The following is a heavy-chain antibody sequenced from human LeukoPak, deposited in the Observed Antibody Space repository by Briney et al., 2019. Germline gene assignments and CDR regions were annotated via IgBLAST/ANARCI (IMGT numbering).Heavy chain of an antibody. CDR3: ARLRSTLYYSMDV. D-gene: IGHD5-24*01. CDR1: GGSISSYY. J-gene: IGHJ6*02. Sequence: SETLSLTCAVSGGSISSYYWTWIRQPPGKGLEWVGYIQNSAIYGAKIKSSPSLQSRVSLSIDTTKNQVSLTVNSVTAADPAVYYCARLRSTLYYSMDVWGPGTAVTVSS. CDR2: IQNSAIYGAKI. V-gene: IGHV4-59*08.